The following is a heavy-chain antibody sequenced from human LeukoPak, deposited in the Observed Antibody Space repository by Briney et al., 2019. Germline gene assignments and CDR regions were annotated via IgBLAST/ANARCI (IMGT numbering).Heavy chain of an antibody. CDR1: GYTFTSYY. CDR3: ARFFSRYSSSWYYPNYYYYMDV. CDR2: INPSGGST. Sequence: ASVKVSCKASGYTFTSYYMHWVRQAPGQGLEWMGIINPSGGSTSYAQKFQGRVTMTRDMSTSTVYMELSSLRSEDTAVYYCARFFSRYSSSWYYPNYYYYMDVWGKGTTVTVSS. V-gene: IGHV1-46*01. J-gene: IGHJ6*03. D-gene: IGHD6-13*01.